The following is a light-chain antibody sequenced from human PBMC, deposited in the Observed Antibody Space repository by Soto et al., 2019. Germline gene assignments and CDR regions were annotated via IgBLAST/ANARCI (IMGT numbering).Light chain of an antibody. J-gene: IGLJ1*01. V-gene: IGLV2-14*03. CDR3: SSYTSSSTLDSYV. CDR2: DVS. Sequence: QSALTQPPSASGSPGQSVTISCTGTSSDVGGYNYVSWYQQHPGKTPKLMIYDVSNRPSGVSNRFSGSKSGNTASLTISGLQAEDEADYYCSSYTSSSTLDSYVFGTGTKVTVL. CDR1: SSDVGGYNY.